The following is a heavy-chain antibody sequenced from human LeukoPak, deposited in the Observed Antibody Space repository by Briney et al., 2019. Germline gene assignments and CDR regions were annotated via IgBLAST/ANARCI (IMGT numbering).Heavy chain of an antibody. V-gene: IGHV4-39*01. CDR2: IYYSGST. CDR3: ARPLLDDYGGNSGNAFDI. D-gene: IGHD4-23*01. J-gene: IGHJ3*02. CDR1: GGSISSSSYY. Sequence: PSETLSLTCTVSGGSISSSSYYWRWIRQPPGKGLEWIGSIYYSGSTYYNPSLKSRVTISVDTSKNQFSLKLSSVTAADTAVYYCARPLLDDYGGNSGNAFDISGQGTMVSVSS.